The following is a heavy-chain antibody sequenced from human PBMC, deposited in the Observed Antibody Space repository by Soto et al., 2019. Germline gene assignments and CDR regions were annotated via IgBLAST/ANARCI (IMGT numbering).Heavy chain of an antibody. V-gene: IGHV1-69*13. Sequence: SVQVSCKASGGTFRIYAINWVRQAPGQGLEWMGGIIPLLNSTNYAQKFQGRVAITADESTSTAYMELSSLKSEDTAVYYCAHERGKFQLLHRFDYWGPGTLVTVSS. CDR1: GGTFRIYA. CDR2: IIPLLNST. D-gene: IGHD1-26*01. CDR3: AHERGKFQLLHRFDY. J-gene: IGHJ4*02.